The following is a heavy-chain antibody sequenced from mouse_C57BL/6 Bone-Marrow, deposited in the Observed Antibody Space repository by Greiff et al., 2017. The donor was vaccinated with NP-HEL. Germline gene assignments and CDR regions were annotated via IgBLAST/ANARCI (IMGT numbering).Heavy chain of an antibody. J-gene: IGHJ3*01. V-gene: IGHV1-69*01. Sequence: VQLQQPGAELVMPGASVKLSCKASGYTFTSSWMHWVKQRPGQGLEWIGEIDPSDSSTNYNQKFTSKSTLTVDKSSSTAYMQLSSLTSEDSAVYYCARDLHGAYWGQGTLVTVSA. CDR3: ARDLHGAY. CDR1: GYTFTSSW. CDR2: IDPSDSST.